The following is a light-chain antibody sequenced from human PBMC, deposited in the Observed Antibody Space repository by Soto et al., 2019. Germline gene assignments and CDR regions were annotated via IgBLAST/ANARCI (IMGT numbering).Light chain of an antibody. V-gene: IGLV2-11*01. CDR3: SSYAGSYILGV. CDR1: SSDVGGYDF. CDR2: DVT. J-gene: IGLJ3*02. Sequence: QSALAQPRSVSGSPGQSVTLSCTGTSSDVGGYDFVSWYQQYPGKAPKLIIFDVTERTSGVPDRFSGFKSGNSASLTISGLQAEDEADYYCSSYAGSYILGVFGGGTKLTVL.